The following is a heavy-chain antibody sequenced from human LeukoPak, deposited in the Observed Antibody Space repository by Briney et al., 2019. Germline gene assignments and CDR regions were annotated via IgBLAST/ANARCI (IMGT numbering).Heavy chain of an antibody. CDR3: ASATLRCSGGSCYEMDV. D-gene: IGHD2-15*01. V-gene: IGHV1-69*06. Sequence: SVKVSCKASGGTFSSYAISWVRQAPGQGLEWMGGIIPIFGTANYAQKFQGRLTITADKSTSTAYMELSSLRSEDTAVYYCASATLRCSGGSCYEMDVWGKGTTVTVSS. J-gene: IGHJ6*04. CDR1: GGTFSSYA. CDR2: IIPIFGTA.